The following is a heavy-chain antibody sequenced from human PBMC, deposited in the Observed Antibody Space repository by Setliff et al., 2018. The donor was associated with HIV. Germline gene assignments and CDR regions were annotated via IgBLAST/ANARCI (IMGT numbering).Heavy chain of an antibody. CDR2: TSSSGSIR. D-gene: IGHD6-13*01. J-gene: IGHJ4*02. CDR3: ARDFGPSEQRIHWYTSSYISGGLDH. V-gene: IGHV3-11*04. CDR1: GFTFSDYY. Sequence: GGSLRLSCAASGFTFSDYYMSWIRQTPGKGLEWVAYTSSSGSIRDYGDSVKGRFTISRDNGRNEVYLEMNNLRGDDTGLYYCARDFGPSEQRIHWYTSSYISGGLDHWGLGTLVTVS.